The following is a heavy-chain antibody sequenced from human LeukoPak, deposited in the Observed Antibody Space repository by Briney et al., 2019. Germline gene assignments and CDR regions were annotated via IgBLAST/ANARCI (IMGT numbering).Heavy chain of an antibody. CDR3: ARWGGRLRYERMDV. CDR2: ISSDGSST. Sequence: GGSLRLSCAASGFTFSSYWMHWVRQDPGKGLVWVSRISSDGSSTSYADSVKGRFTISRDNAKNTLYLQMNSLRVEDTAVYYCARWGGRLRYERMDVWGQGTTVTVSS. D-gene: IGHD5-12*01. CDR1: GFTFSSYW. V-gene: IGHV3-74*01. J-gene: IGHJ6*02.